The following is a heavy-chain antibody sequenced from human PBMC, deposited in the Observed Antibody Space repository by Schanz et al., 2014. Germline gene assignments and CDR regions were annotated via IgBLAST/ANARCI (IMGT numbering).Heavy chain of an antibody. J-gene: IGHJ4*02. Sequence: QVQLVQSGSELKKPGASVKVSCKASGYTFTSYYMYWVRQAPGQGLEWMGVINPSGGSTIYAQKFQGRVTMTRDTSTSTVYMELSRLRSEDTAVYYCARGTRVRTTDFWSGLYYFDYWGQGTLVTVSS. CDR2: INPSGGST. CDR1: GYTFTSYY. CDR3: ARGTRVRTTDFWSGLYYFDY. V-gene: IGHV1-46*01. D-gene: IGHD3-3*01.